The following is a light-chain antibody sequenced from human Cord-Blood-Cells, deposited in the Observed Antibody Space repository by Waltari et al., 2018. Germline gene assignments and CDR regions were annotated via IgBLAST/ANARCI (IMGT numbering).Light chain of an antibody. CDR1: QSVSSY. CDR2: DAS. Sequence: ELVLTQPPATLSLSPGERATLSCRASQSVSSYLAWYQQKPGQAPRLLISDASNRATGIPARFSGSGSGTDFTLTSSSLEPEDFAVYYCQQRSNWLTFGGGTKVEIK. J-gene: IGKJ4*01. V-gene: IGKV3-11*01. CDR3: QQRSNWLT.